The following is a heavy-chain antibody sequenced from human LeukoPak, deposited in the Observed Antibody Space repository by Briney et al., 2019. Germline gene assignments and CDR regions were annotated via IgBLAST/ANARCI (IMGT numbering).Heavy chain of an antibody. CDR3: ATYRQVLLPFES. CDR2: IFPSGGEI. V-gene: IGHV3-23*01. CDR1: GFTFSTFA. Sequence: GGSLRLSCAASGFTFSTFAMIWVRQPPGKGLEWVSSIFPSGGEIHYADSVRGRFTISRDNSKSTLSLQMNSLRADDTAIYYCATYRQVLLPFESWGQGTLVTVPS. J-gene: IGHJ4*02. D-gene: IGHD2-8*02.